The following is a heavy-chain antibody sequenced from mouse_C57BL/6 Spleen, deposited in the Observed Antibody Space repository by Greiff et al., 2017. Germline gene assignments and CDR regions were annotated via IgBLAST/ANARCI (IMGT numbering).Heavy chain of an antibody. D-gene: IGHD1-1*02. Sequence: QVQLQQSGPELVKPGASVKISCKASGYAFSSSWMNWVQQRPGKGLEWIGLIYPGDGDTNSNGKFKGKATLTADKSSSTAYMQLSSLTSEDSAVYFCARYYANENYFDYWGQGTTLTVSS. CDR2: IYPGDGDT. CDR3: ARYYANENYFDY. V-gene: IGHV1-82*01. J-gene: IGHJ2*01. CDR1: GYAFSSSW.